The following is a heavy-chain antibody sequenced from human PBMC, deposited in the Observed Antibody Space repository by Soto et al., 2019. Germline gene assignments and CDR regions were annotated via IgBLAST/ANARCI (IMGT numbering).Heavy chain of an antibody. CDR1: GASMNSYH. V-gene: IGHV4-4*07. CDR2: IHSSGST. CDR3: ARDQGVAAAGITWFDP. Sequence: NPSETLSLTCTVSGASMNSYHWSWIRQPAGKGLEWIGHIHSSGSTNYNPSLKSRVTMSVDTSKNQFSLRLMSLTAADTAVYYCARDQGVAAAGITWFDPWGQGSLVTAPQ. J-gene: IGHJ5*02. D-gene: IGHD6-13*01.